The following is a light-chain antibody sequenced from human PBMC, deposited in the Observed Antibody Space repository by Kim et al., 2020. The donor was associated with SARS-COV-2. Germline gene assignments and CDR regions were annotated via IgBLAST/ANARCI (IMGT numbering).Light chain of an antibody. CDR1: RLRNKY. Sequence: VSPGQTARIPCSADRLRNKYVAWYQQKPGQSPVLVIYQDTKPPSGIPERFSASNSGNTATLTISETQPLDEADYYCQAWDSNTYVFGAGTQLTVL. J-gene: IGLJ1*01. CDR3: QAWDSNTYV. V-gene: IGLV3-1*01. CDR2: QDT.